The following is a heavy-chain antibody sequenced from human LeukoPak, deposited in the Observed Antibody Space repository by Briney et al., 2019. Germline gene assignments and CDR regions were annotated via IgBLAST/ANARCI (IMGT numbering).Heavy chain of an antibody. CDR1: GFTFSTYA. CDR3: AKDSSRGGSYYDY. Sequence: PGGSLRLSCAASGFTFSTYAMSWVRQAPGKGLQWVSGISDSGGSTYYADSVKGRFTISRDTSKNTLYLQMNSLRAEDTAVYYCAKDSSRGGSYYDYWGQGTLLTVSS. D-gene: IGHD1-26*01. J-gene: IGHJ4*02. CDR2: ISDSGGST. V-gene: IGHV3-23*01.